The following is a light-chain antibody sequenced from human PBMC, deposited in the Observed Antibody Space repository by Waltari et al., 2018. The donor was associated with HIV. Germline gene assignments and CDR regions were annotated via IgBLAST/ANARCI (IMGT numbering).Light chain of an antibody. CDR2: DAS. Sequence: EIVLTQSPATLSLSPGERATLSCRASQSVSSYLAWYRQKPGQAPRLLIYDASHRATDIPTRFSGSGSGTDFTLTISSLEPEDFAVYYCQQRSTWPRTFGQGTKVEIK. CDR1: QSVSSY. J-gene: IGKJ1*01. V-gene: IGKV3-11*01. CDR3: QQRSTWPRT.